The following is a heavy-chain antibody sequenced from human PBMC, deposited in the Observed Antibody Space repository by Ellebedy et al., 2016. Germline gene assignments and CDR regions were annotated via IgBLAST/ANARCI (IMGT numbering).Heavy chain of an antibody. V-gene: IGHV3-23*01. CDR2: ITGDTGTT. D-gene: IGHD6-19*01. Sequence: GGSLRLSCAASGFTLNTYAMTWIRQAAGEGLEWVSAITGDTGTTYYADSVKGRFTISRDISRNTLYLQMNSLRTEDTAVYYCASRAIAVTGTDPPRDYYYGMDVWGQGTTVTVSS. J-gene: IGHJ6*02. CDR3: ASRAIAVTGTDPPRDYYYGMDV. CDR1: GFTLNTYA.